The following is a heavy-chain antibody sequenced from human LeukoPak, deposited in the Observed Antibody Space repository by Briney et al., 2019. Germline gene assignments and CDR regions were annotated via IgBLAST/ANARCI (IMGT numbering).Heavy chain of an antibody. J-gene: IGHJ4*02. CDR3: ARGEAVAGTRVDY. CDR1: GFTFGDYY. CDR2: ISSNSNYR. Sequence: GGSLRLSCAASGFTFGDYYKSWIRQAPGKGLEWISYISSNSNYRYYTDSVKGRFTISRDNAKNSLYLQMNSLRAEDTAVYYCARGEAVAGTRVDYWGQGTLVTVSS. D-gene: IGHD6-19*01. V-gene: IGHV3-11*06.